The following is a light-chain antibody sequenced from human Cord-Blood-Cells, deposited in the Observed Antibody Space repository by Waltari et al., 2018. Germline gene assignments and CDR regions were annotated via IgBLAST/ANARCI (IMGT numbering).Light chain of an antibody. Sequence: SYELTQPPSVSVSLGQMARITCSGEALPKKYAYWYQQKPGQFPVLVIYKDSERLSGIPERFSGSSSGTIVTLTISGVQAEDEADYYCLSADSSGTWVFGGGTKLTVL. CDR3: LSADSSGTWV. J-gene: IGLJ3*02. CDR2: KDS. V-gene: IGLV3-16*01. CDR1: ALPKKY.